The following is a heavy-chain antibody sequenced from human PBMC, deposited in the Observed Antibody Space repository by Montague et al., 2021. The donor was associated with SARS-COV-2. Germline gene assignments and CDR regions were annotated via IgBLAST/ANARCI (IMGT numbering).Heavy chain of an antibody. Sequence: SLRLSCAASGFIFSSYAMSWVRQAPGKGLEWVSAISGSGGGTYYADSVKGRFTISRDNSKNTLYLQMNSLRAEDTAVYYRAKTPIVVVITGYFDYWGQGTLVTVSS. CDR3: AKTPIVVVITGYFDY. D-gene: IGHD3-22*01. CDR2: ISGSGGGT. V-gene: IGHV3-23*01. CDR1: GFIFSSYA. J-gene: IGHJ4*02.